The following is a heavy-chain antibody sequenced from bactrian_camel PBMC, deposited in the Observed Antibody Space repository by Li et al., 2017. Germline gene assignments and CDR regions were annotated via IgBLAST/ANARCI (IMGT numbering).Heavy chain of an antibody. CDR3: ACDGGSWSN. V-gene: IGHV3S1*01. J-gene: IGHJ4*01. CDR2: IDSTGDSP. CDR1: GYTYSSYC. D-gene: IGHD6*01. Sequence: QVQLVESGGGSVQAGGSLRLSCAASGYTYSSYCMGWVRQAPGKGLEWVSDIDSTGDSPYYAEAVKDRFTISRDNTKNTLYLQLNYLKTDDTGMYFCACDGGSWSNWGQGTQVTVS.